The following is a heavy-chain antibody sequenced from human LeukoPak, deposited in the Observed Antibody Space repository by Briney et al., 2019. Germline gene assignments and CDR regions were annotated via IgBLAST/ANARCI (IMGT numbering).Heavy chain of an antibody. Sequence: GGSLRPSCTASDFTFSHYNMNWVRQAPGKGLEWVLSIDSSRTYIFYADSVRGRFPISRDNAKNSLYLHMKCLKAEDTAVYYCARDLEVVVVAATPNAMDVWGQGTTVIVSS. CDR3: ARDLEVVVVAATPNAMDV. CDR1: DFTFSHYN. V-gene: IGHV3-21*01. J-gene: IGHJ6*02. CDR2: IDSSRTYI. D-gene: IGHD2-15*01.